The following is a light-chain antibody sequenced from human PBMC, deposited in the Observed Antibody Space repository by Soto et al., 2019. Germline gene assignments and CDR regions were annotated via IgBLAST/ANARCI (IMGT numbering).Light chain of an antibody. Sequence: QSALTQPPSVSGSPGQSVTISCTGTSTDFVSYNRVSWYQQPSGTAPKLMIYEVSKRPSGVPDRFSGSKSGNTASLTISGLQAADEADYYCSLYTSENAYVFGTGTKV. CDR3: SLYTSENAYV. CDR1: STDFVSYNR. CDR2: EVS. J-gene: IGLJ1*01. V-gene: IGLV2-18*01.